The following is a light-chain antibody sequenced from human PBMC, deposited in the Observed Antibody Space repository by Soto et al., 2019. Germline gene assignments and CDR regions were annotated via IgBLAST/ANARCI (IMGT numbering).Light chain of an antibody. Sequence: QSALTQPASVSGSPGQSITIACTGTSGEVGSYSHVSWYQQHPGKAPRLIIYEGSKRPSGVSHRFSASRSDKTASLTISGLQAEDEAAYYCCSYALSSSYVFGTGTKVTVL. V-gene: IGLV2-23*01. CDR1: SGEVGSYSH. CDR2: EGS. CDR3: CSYALSSSYV. J-gene: IGLJ1*01.